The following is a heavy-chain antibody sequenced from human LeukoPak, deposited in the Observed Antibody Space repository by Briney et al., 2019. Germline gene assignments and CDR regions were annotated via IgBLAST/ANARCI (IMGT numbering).Heavy chain of an antibody. D-gene: IGHD3-3*01. CDR3: ATSPIFGVVDN. V-gene: IGHV4-59*08. Sequence: SETRSLTCTVSGGSISSYYWSWIRQPPGKGLEWIGYIYYSGSTNYNPSLKSRVTIPVDTSKNQFSLKLSSVTAADTAVYYCATSPIFGVVDNWGQGSLVTVSS. CDR2: IYYSGST. CDR1: GGSISSYY. J-gene: IGHJ1*01.